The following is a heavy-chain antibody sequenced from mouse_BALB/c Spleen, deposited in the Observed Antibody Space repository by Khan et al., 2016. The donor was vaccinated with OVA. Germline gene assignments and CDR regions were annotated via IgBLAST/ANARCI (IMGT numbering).Heavy chain of an antibody. CDR3: ARTARIKY. CDR1: GYSITSGYG. V-gene: IGHV3-2*02. D-gene: IGHD1-2*01. Sequence: DVQLQESGPGLVKPSQSLSLTCTVTGYSITSGYGWNWIRQFPGNKLEWMGYISYSGSTNYNPSLKSRISITRDTSKNPFFLQLNSVTTEDTATYYCARTARIKYWGQGTTLTVSS. J-gene: IGHJ2*01. CDR2: ISYSGST.